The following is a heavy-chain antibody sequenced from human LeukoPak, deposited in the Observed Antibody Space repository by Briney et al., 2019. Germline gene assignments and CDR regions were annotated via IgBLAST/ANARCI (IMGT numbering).Heavy chain of an antibody. J-gene: IGHJ3*02. CDR1: GFTFSSYA. CDR3: ARDRDSSSWYPAFDI. V-gene: IGHV3-30*04. CDR2: ISYDGSNK. D-gene: IGHD6-13*01. Sequence: GRSLRLSCAASGFTFSSYAMHWVRQAPGKGLEWVAVISYDGSNKYYADSVKGRFTISRDNSKNTLYLQMNSLRAEDTAVYYCARDRDSSSWYPAFDIWGQGTMVTVSS.